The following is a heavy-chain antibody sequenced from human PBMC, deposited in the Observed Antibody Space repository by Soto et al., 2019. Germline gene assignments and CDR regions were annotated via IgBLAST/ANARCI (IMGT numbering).Heavy chain of an antibody. CDR1: GGSISSSSYY. CDR3: ARRREDYYYYYGMDV. CDR2: IYYSGST. J-gene: IGHJ6*02. V-gene: IGHV4-39*01. Sequence: SETLSLTCTVSGGSISSSSYYWGWIRQPPGKGLEWIGSIYYSGSTYYNPSLKSRVTISVDTSKNQFSLKLSSVTAADTAVYNCARRREDYYYYYGMDVWGQGTTVTVSS.